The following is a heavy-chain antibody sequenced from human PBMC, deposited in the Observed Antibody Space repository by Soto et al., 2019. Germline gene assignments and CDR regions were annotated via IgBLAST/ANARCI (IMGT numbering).Heavy chain of an antibody. CDR3: AKDPSPELYHFWSGYYAY. D-gene: IGHD3-3*01. CDR1: GFTFSSYA. V-gene: IGHV3-23*01. Sequence: GGSLRLSCAASGFTFSSYAMGWVRQAPGKGLEWVSAISGSGGSTYYADSVKGRFTISRDNSKNTLYLQMNSLRAEDTAVYYCAKDPSPELYHFWSGYYAYWGQGTLVTVSS. CDR2: ISGSGGST. J-gene: IGHJ4*02.